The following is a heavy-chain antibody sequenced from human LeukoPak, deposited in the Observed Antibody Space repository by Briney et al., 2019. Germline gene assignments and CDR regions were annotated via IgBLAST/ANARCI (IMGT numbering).Heavy chain of an antibody. J-gene: IGHJ4*02. D-gene: IGHD6-6*01. CDR3: ARDRSSSSREGYFDY. CDR2: INPNSGGT. V-gene: IGHV1-2*06. Sequence: ASVKVSCKASGYTFTGYYMHWVRQAPGQGLEWMGRINPNSGGTDYAQKFQGRVTMTRDTSISTAYMELSRLRSDDTAVYYCARDRSSSSREGYFDYWGQGTLVTASS. CDR1: GYTFTGYY.